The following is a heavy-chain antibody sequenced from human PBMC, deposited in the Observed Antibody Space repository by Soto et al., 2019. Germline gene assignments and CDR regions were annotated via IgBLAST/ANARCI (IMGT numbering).Heavy chain of an antibody. CDR1: GGSISSSSYY. J-gene: IGHJ6*02. V-gene: IGHV4-39*01. Sequence: PSETLSLTCTVSGGSISSSSYYWGWIRQPPGKVLEWIGSIYYSGSTYYNPSLKSRVTISVDTSKNQFSLKLSSVTAADTAVYYGARHLETYGMDVWGQGTTVTVSS. CDR3: ARHLETYGMDV. CDR2: IYYSGST.